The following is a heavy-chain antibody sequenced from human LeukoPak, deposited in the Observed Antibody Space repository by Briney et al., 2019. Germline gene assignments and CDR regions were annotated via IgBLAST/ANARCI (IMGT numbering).Heavy chain of an antibody. J-gene: IGHJ3*02. D-gene: IGHD3-22*01. V-gene: IGHV3-21*01. CDR2: ISSSSSYI. Sequence: KPGGSLRLSCAASGFTFSSYSMNWVRQAPGKGLEWVSSISSSSSYIYYADSVKGRFTISRDNAKNSLYLQMNSLRAEDTAVYYCAKDGSITMIVVVIGAFDIWGQGTMVTVSS. CDR3: AKDGSITMIVVVIGAFDI. CDR1: GFTFSSYS.